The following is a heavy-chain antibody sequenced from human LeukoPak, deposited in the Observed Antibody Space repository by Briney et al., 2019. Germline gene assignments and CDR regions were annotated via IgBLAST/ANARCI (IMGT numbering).Heavy chain of an antibody. CDR1: GGSISSSSYY. J-gene: IGHJ5*02. V-gene: IGHV4-61*05. CDR3: ARCIAVAGSSTLYNWFDP. D-gene: IGHD6-19*01. CDR2: IYYSGST. Sequence: SETLSLTCTVSGGSISSSSYYWSWIRQPPGKGLEWIGYIYYSGSTNYNPSLKSRVTMSVDTSKNQFSLKLSSVTAADTAVYYCARCIAVAGSSTLYNWFDPWGQGTLVTVSS.